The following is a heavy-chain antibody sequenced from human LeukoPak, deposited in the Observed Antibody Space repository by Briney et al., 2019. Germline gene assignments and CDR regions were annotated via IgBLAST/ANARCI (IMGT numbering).Heavy chain of an antibody. Sequence: GGSLRLSCAASGFTFSSYAMSWVRQAPGKGLEWVSAISGSGGSTYYADSVKGRFTISRDNSKNTMYLQMNSLRAEDTAVYYCAKRGLQTGYFDYWGQVTLVTVSS. CDR1: GFTFSSYA. D-gene: IGHD5-24*01. J-gene: IGHJ4*02. CDR3: AKRGLQTGYFDY. V-gene: IGHV3-23*01. CDR2: ISGSGGST.